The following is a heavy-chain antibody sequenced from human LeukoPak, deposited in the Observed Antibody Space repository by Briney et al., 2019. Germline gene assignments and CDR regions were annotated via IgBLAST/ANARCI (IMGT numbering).Heavy chain of an antibody. CDR1: GFTFSSYA. CDR2: ISGSGGST. Sequence: PGGSLRLSCAASGFTFSSYAMSWVRQAPGKGLEWVSAISGSGGSTYYADSVKGRFTISRDNSKNTLYLQMNSLRAEDTAVYYCAKDKGVDYGDYGAFDIWGQGTMVTVSS. CDR3: AKDKGVDYGDYGAFDI. D-gene: IGHD4-17*01. J-gene: IGHJ3*02. V-gene: IGHV3-23*01.